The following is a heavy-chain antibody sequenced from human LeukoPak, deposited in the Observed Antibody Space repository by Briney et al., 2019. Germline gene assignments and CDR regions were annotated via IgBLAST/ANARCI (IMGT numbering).Heavy chain of an antibody. CDR1: VDSISSSDFY. CDR2: IYYSEST. V-gene: IGHV4-31*03. J-gene: IGHJ4*02. D-gene: IGHD6-13*01. CDR3: ARGGLTPIAAAATLTHFDS. Sequence: PSQTLSLTCSVSVDSISSSDFYWSWIRQHPGKGLEWIAYIYYSESTYYNPSLKSRITISVDTSKNQSSLKLSSVTAADTAVYYCARGGLTPIAAAATLTHFDSWGQGTLVTVSS.